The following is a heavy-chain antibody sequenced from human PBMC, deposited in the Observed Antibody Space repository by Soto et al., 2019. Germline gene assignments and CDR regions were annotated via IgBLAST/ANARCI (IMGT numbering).Heavy chain of an antibody. J-gene: IGHJ5*02. CDR2: IYHSGST. D-gene: IGHD1-1*01. CDR3: ARVLQSRAGNWLDP. V-gene: IGHV4-30-2*01. CDR1: GGSISSGGYS. Sequence: PSETLSLTCAVSGGSISSGGYSWSWIRQPPGKGLEWIGYIYHSGSTYYNPSLKSRVTISVDRSKNQFSLKLSSVTAADTAVYYCARVLQSRAGNWLDPWGQGTVVTVSS.